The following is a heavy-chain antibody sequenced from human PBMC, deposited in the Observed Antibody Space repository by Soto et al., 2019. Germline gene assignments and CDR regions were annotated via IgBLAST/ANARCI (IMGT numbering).Heavy chain of an antibody. Sequence: GGSLRLSCAASGFTFSSYGMHWVRQAPGKGLEWVAVISYDGSNKYYADSVKGRFAISRDNSKNTLYLQMNSLRAEDTAAYYCAPAGTYASSCYYLDYWGQETLVTVSS. V-gene: IGHV3-30*03. CDR3: APAGTYASSCYYLDY. CDR1: GFTFSSYG. CDR2: ISYDGSNK. D-gene: IGHD3-22*01. J-gene: IGHJ4*02.